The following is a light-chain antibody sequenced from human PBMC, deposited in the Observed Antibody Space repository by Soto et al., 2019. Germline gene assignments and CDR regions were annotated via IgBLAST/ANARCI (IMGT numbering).Light chain of an antibody. CDR1: QSVSSY. V-gene: IGKV3-11*01. CDR3: QQRSNWPPSIT. CDR2: DAS. Sequence: EIVLTQSPATLSLSPGERATLSCRASQSVSSYLAWYQQKPGQAPRRLIYDASHRATGIPARFSGSGSGTDFTLTISSLEPEDFAVYYCQQRSNWPPSITFGQGTRLEIK. J-gene: IGKJ5*01.